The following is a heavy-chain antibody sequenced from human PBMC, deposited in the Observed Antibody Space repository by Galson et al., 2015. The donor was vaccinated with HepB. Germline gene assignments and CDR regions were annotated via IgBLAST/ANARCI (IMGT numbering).Heavy chain of an antibody. CDR2: ISYDGSNK. CDR3: AKGPHENSYCGGDCRADAFDI. CDR1: GFTFSSYG. Sequence: SLRLSCAASGFTFSSYGMHWVRQAPGKGLEWVAVISYDGSNKYYADSVKGRFTISRDNSKNTLYLQMNSLRAEDTAVYYCAKGPHENSYCGGDCRADAFDIWGQGTMVTVSS. D-gene: IGHD2-21*02. J-gene: IGHJ3*02. V-gene: IGHV3-30*18.